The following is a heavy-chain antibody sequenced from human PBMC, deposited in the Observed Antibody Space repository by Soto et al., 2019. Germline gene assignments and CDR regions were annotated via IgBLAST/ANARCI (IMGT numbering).Heavy chain of an antibody. J-gene: IGHJ6*03. D-gene: IGHD6-6*01. CDR3: ARGRGDSSSSYYYYMDV. CDR1: GGSFSGYY. V-gene: IGHV4-34*01. CDR2: INHSGST. Sequence: SETLSLTCAVYGGSFSGYYWSWIRQPPGKGLEWIGEINHSGSTNYNPSLKSRVTISVDTSKNQFSLKLSSVTAADTAVYYRARGRGDSSSSYYYYMDVWGKGTTVTVSS.